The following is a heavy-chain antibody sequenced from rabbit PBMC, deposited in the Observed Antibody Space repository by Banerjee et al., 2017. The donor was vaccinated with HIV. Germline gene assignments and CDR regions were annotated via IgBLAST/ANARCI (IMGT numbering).Heavy chain of an antibody. V-gene: IGHV1S7*01. CDR2: ISTGDYST. D-gene: IGHD1-1*01. Sequence: QLVESGGGLVQPGGSLKLSCKASGFDFSRYYMNWVRQAPGKGLEWIGCISTGDYSTDCASWVDGRFSISRENTQNTLYLQLNSLTAADTATYFCVRDGEASSIDLDLWGQGPWSPS. CDR1: GFDFSRYY. J-gene: IGHJ3*01. CDR3: VRDGEASSIDLDL.